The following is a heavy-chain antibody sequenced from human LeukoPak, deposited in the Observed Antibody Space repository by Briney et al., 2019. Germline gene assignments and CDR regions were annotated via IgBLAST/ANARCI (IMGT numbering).Heavy chain of an antibody. J-gene: IGHJ6*02. V-gene: IGHV3-74*01. CDR1: GFTFSRYW. D-gene: IGHD1-1*01. CDR2: MNPDGTTI. Sequence: PGGSLRLSCAASGFTFSRYWMQWVRKAPGKGLAWVSRMNPDGTTISYADSVKGRLTISRDNAKNTLYLQMNSLRAEDTAVYYCARENYNALDVWGQGTTVTVSS. CDR3: ARENYNALDV.